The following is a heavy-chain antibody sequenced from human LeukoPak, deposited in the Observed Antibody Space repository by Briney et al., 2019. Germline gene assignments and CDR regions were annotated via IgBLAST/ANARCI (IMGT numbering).Heavy chain of an antibody. D-gene: IGHD5-24*01. CDR3: ARDLSRDGYNDY. CDR1: GYSFTSYG. J-gene: IGHJ4*02. CDR2: ISAYNGNT. Sequence: GESLKISCKGSGYSFTSYGISWVRQAPGQGLEWMGWISAYNGNTNYAQKLQGRVTMTTDTSTSTAYMELRSLRSDDTAVYYCARDLSRDGYNDYWGQGTLVTVSS. V-gene: IGHV1-18*01.